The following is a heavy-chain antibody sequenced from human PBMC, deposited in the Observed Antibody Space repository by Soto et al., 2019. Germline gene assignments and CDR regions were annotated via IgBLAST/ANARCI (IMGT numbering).Heavy chain of an antibody. CDR1: GFTFSSYG. CDR2: ISYDGSNK. D-gene: IGHD1-20*01. CDR3: AKDKRYNWNDGTYYFDY. J-gene: IGHJ4*02. Sequence: GGSLRLSCAASGFTFSSYGMHWVRKAPGKGLEWVAVISYDGSNKYYADNVKGRFTISRDNSKNTLYLQMNSLRAEDTAVYFCAKDKRYNWNDGTYYFDYWGQGTLVTVSS. V-gene: IGHV3-30*18.